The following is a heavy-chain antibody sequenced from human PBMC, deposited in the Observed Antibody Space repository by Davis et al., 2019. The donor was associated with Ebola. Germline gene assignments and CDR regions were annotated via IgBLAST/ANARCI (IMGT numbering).Heavy chain of an antibody. CDR1: GGSISSYY. CDR2: IYYSGST. D-gene: IGHD2-2*01. CDR3: ARRGYCSSTSCYRSAWFDP. Sequence: PSETLSLTCTVSGGSISSYYWSWIRQPPGKGLEWIGYIYYSGSTNYNPSLKSRVTISVDTSKNQFSLKLSSVTAADTAVYYCARRGYCSSTSCYRSAWFDPWGQGTLVTVSS. J-gene: IGHJ5*02. V-gene: IGHV4-59*01.